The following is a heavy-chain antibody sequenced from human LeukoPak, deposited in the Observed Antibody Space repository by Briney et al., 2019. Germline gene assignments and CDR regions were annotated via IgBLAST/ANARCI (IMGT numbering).Heavy chain of an antibody. Sequence: SGTLSLTCAVSGGSISSGGYWSWLRQPPGKGLEWIGQIYYIGSTNYNPSLESRVIMSLDKSTNQLSLRFNSVTAADTAVYYCARHGGYSLAFWGQGALVTVSS. CDR3: ARHGGYSLAF. D-gene: IGHD4-23*01. J-gene: IGHJ4*02. V-gene: IGHV4-4*02. CDR2: IYYIGST. CDR1: GGSISSGGY.